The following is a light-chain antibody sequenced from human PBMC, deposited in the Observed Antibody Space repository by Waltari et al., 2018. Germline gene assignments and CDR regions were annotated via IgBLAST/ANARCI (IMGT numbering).Light chain of an antibody. J-gene: IGKJ4*01. V-gene: IGKV3-11*01. CDR2: DAS. CDR1: QSVSTS. CDR3: QQRSDWLT. Sequence: EIVLTQSPATLYLSPGERATLSCRASQSVSTSLAWYQQRPGQAPRLLIYDASKRATGIPARFSGSGSGTDFSLTISSLEPEDFAVYYCQQRSDWLTFGGGTRVEI.